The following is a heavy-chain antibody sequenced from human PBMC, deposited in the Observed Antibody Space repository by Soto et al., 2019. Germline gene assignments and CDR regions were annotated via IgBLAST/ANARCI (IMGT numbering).Heavy chain of an antibody. D-gene: IGHD2-21*02. Sequence: GGSLRLSCAASGFTFSNYAMSWVRQAPGKGLEWVSAISGSGYSPYYADSVKGRFTISRDNSKNTLYLQLNSLRAEDTALYYCAKGRVLVVTANDFDYWGQGTLVTVSS. CDR2: ISGSGYSP. V-gene: IGHV3-23*01. CDR1: GFTFSNYA. CDR3: AKGRVLVVTANDFDY. J-gene: IGHJ4*02.